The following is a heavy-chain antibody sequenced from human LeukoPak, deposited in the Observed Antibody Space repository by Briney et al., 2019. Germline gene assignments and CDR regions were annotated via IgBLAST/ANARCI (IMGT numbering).Heavy chain of an antibody. CDR2: IYTSGST. Sequence: SETLSLTCTVSGGSISSYYWSWIRQPPGKGLEWIGYIYTSGSTNYNPSLKSRVTISVDTSKNQFSLRLSSVTAADTAVYFCARTPDTDWFDPWGRGTLVTVSS. D-gene: IGHD5-18*01. CDR3: ARTPDTDWFDP. CDR1: GGSISSYY. V-gene: IGHV4-4*09. J-gene: IGHJ5*02.